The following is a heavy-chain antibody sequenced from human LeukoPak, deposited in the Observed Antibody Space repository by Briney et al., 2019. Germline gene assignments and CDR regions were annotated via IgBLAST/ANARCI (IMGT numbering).Heavy chain of an antibody. CDR3: ARDVASSSIPARWFDP. D-gene: IGHD6-6*01. J-gene: IGHJ5*02. Sequence: GGSLRLSCAASGFTFSSYGMHWVRQAPGKGLEWVAVIWYDGSNKYYADSVKGRFTISRDNSKNTLYLQMNSLRAEDTAVYYCARDVASSSIPARWFDPWGQGTLVIVSP. V-gene: IGHV3-33*08. CDR2: IWYDGSNK. CDR1: GFTFSSYG.